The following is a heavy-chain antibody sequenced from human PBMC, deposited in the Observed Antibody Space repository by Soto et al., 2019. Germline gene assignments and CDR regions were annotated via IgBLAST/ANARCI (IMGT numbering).Heavy chain of an antibody. CDR3: ASWVGCSSTSCYAPAYYYYGMDV. V-gene: IGHV3-66*01. CDR2: IYSGGST. J-gene: IGHJ6*02. Sequence: PGGSLRLSCAASGFTVSSNYMSWVRQAPGKGLEWVSVIYSGGSTYYADSVKGRFTISRDNSKNTLYLQMNSLRAEDTAVYYCASWVGCSSTSCYAPAYYYYGMDVWGQGTTVTAP. CDR1: GFTVSSNY. D-gene: IGHD2-2*01.